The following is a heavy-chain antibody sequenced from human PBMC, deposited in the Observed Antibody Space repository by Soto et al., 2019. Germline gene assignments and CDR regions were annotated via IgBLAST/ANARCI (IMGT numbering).Heavy chain of an antibody. J-gene: IGHJ5*02. CDR2: IYYSGST. CDR3: ARRPSDFWFDP. D-gene: IGHD2-21*02. V-gene: IGHV4-39*01. Sequence: QLQLQESGPGLVKPSETLSLTCSVSGGSISSSSYFWGWIRQPPGKGLEWIGSIYYSGSTYNNPSFKSGVTVSVDTSKNQFSLKLSSVTAADTAVYYCARRPSDFWFDPWGQGTLVTVSS. CDR1: GGSISSSSYF.